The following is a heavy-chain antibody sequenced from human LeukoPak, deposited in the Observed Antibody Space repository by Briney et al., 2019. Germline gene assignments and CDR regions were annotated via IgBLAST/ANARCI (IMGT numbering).Heavy chain of an antibody. CDR3: AKDLPGGNFDY. V-gene: IGHV3-30*02. Sequence: PGVPLRLFCAASGFPFSRSHVHWVRQAPDRAGEWVAFIRKDGSNTYYGDSLKGRFTISTDNSKNTLYLQMSSLRPEDTAVYYCAKDLPGGNFDYWGQGTLVSVSS. D-gene: IGHD3-16*01. J-gene: IGHJ4*02. CDR2: IRKDGSNT. CDR1: GFPFSRSH.